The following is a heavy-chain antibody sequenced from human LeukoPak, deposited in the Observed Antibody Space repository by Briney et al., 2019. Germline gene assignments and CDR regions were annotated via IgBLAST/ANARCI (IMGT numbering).Heavy chain of an antibody. CDR1: GYTFTSYA. V-gene: IGHV7-4-1*02. D-gene: IGHD2-21*02. J-gene: IGHJ4*02. CDR2: INTNTGNP. Sequence: ASVKVSCKASGYTFTSYAMNWVRQAPGQGLEWMGWINTNTGNPTYAQGFTGRFVFSLDTSVSTAYQQISSLKAEDTAVYYCARVVGCGGDCYSGISDYWGQGTLVTVSS. CDR3: ARVVGCGGDCYSGISDY.